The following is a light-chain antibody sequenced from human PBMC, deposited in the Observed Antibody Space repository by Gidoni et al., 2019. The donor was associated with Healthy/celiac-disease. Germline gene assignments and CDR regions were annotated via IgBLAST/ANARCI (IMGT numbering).Light chain of an antibody. Sequence: DIVMTQSPLSLLVTPGEPASISCRSSQSLLHSNGYNYLDWYLQKPGQSPQLLIYLGSNRASGVPDRFGGSGSGTDFTLKISRVEAEDVGVYYCMQALQTPRTFGGGTKVEIK. V-gene: IGKV2-28*01. CDR1: QSLLHSNGYNY. J-gene: IGKJ4*01. CDR3: MQALQTPRT. CDR2: LGS.